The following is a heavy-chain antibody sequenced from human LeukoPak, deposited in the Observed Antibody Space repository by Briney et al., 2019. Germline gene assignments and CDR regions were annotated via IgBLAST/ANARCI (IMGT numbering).Heavy chain of an antibody. V-gene: IGHV3-23*01. Sequence: PGGSLRLSCAASGFTFSNYAMRWVRQAPGKGLEWVSGISGSGDSTYYADSVKGRFTISRDNAKNTLYLQMNSLRAEDTAVYYCACRDGYSPFDYWGQGTLVTVSS. J-gene: IGHJ4*02. CDR2: ISGSGDST. CDR1: GFTFSNYA. CDR3: ACRDGYSPFDY. D-gene: IGHD5-24*01.